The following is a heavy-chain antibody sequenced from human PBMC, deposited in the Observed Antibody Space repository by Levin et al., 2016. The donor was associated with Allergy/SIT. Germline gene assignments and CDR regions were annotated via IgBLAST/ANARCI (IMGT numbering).Heavy chain of an antibody. D-gene: IGHD5-24*01. CDR1: GYSFTTYW. CDR2: IYPSDSDT. CDR3: AISDGYSFDY. J-gene: IGHJ4*02. Sequence: KVSCKGSGYSFTTYWIGWVRQMPGKGLEWMGIIYPSDSDTTYSPSFQGQVTISADKSISTAYLQWSSLKASDTAMYYCAISDGYSFDYWGQGTLVTVSS. V-gene: IGHV5-51*01.